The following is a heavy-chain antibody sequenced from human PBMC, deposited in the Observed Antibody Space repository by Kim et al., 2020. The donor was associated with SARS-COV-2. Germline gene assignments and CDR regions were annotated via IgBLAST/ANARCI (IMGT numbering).Heavy chain of an antibody. CDR3: ARDSSSWLIDY. J-gene: IGHJ4*02. Sequence: TIYYADSVKGRFTISRDNAKNSLYLQMNSLRAEDTAVYYCARDSSSWLIDYWGQGTLVTVSS. CDR2: TI. D-gene: IGHD6-13*01. V-gene: IGHV3-11*01.